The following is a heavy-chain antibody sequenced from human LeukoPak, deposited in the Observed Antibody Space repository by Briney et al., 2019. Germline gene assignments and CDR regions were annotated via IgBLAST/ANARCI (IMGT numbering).Heavy chain of an antibody. CDR1: GFTVSSNY. V-gene: IGHV3-53*01. D-gene: IGHD3-10*01. CDR2: IYSGGST. Sequence: GGSLRLSCAASGFTVSSNYMSWVRQAPGKGLEWVSVIYSGGSTYYADSVKGRFTISRDNSKNTLYLQMNSLRAEDTAVYFCAKEGAARSIDYWGQGTLVTVSS. J-gene: IGHJ4*02. CDR3: AKEGAARSIDY.